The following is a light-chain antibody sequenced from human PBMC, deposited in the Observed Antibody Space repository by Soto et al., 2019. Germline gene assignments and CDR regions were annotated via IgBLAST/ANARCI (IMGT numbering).Light chain of an antibody. CDR3: QQSYSTPRT. CDR1: QSISSY. J-gene: IGKJ1*01. Sequence: DIQMTQSPSSLSASVGDRVTITCRASQSISSYLNWYQQKPGKAPKLLIYAASSLQSGVPSRFSGSGSGTDFTLTISSLQSEDFGNYYCQQSYSTPRTFGQGTKVEMK. V-gene: IGKV1-39*01. CDR2: AAS.